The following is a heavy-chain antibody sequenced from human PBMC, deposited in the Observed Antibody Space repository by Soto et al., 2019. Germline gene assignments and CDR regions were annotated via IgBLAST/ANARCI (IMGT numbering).Heavy chain of an antibody. CDR1: GFTFSNYW. D-gene: IGHD3-22*01. V-gene: IGHV3-7*01. CDR3: ARDDYPYYDDSSGYHFDY. CDR2: IKQDGSQK. Sequence: SCAASGFTFSNYWMSWVRQAPGKGLEWVANIKQDGSQKWYVDSVKGRFTISRDNAKKSLFLQMNSLRAEDTAVYYCARDDYPYYDDSSGYHFDYWGQGALVTVSS. J-gene: IGHJ4*02.